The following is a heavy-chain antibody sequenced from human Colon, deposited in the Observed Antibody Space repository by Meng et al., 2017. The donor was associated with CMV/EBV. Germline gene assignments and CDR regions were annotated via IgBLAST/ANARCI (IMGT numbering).Heavy chain of an antibody. CDR1: GYNFANYW. Sequence: GESLKISCKGSGYNFANYWIGWVRQMPGKGLEWMGMIYPGDSDSRYRPSFEGQVTFSADVSISTAYLQWSSLMASDTAMYYCARLKLRGSGSHPFDPWGQGTLVTVSS. D-gene: IGHD3-22*01. CDR2: IYPGDSDS. CDR3: ARLKLRGSGSHPFDP. V-gene: IGHV5-51*01. J-gene: IGHJ5*02.